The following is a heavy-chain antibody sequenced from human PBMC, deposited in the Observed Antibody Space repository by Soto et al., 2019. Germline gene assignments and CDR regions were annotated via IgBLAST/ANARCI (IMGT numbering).Heavy chain of an antibody. CDR2: INPNSGGT. CDR1: GYTFTDSY. V-gene: IGHV1-2*02. CDR3: ARDHSQSSGWPGMDD. J-gene: IGHJ6*02. Sequence: ASVKVSCKASGYTFTDSYRHWVRQAPGQGLEWMGWINPNSGGTNYAQKFQGRVTMTRDTSISTAYMELNRLRSDDTAVYYCARDHSQSSGWPGMDDWGQGTTVTVSS. D-gene: IGHD6-19*01.